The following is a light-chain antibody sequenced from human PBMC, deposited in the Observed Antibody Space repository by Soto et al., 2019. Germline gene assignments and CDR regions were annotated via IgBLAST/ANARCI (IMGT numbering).Light chain of an antibody. CDR1: QSVSSN. J-gene: IGKJ2*01. V-gene: IGKV3-15*01. CDR3: QQYNNWPPYT. CDR2: GAS. Sequence: EIVMTQSPATLSVSPGERATLSSRASQSVSSNLAWYQQKPGQAPRLLIYGASTRATGIPARFSGSGSGTEFTLTISSLQSEEFAVYYCQQYNNWPPYTFGQGTKLEIK.